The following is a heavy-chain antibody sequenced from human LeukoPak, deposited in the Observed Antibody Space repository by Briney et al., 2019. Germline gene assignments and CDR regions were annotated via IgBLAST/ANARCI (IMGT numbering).Heavy chain of an antibody. D-gene: IGHD6-19*01. CDR1: GGSFSGYY. CDR2: INHSGST. Sequence: SETLSLTCAVSGGSFSGYYWSWIRQPPGKGLEWIGEINHSGSTNYNPSLKSRVTISVDTSKNQLSLNLSSVTAADTAVYYCARDMYSSGPGWFDPWGQGTLVTVSS. V-gene: IGHV4-34*01. CDR3: ARDMYSSGPGWFDP. J-gene: IGHJ5*02.